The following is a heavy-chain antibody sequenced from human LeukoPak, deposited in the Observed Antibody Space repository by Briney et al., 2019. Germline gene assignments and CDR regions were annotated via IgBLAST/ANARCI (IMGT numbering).Heavy chain of an antibody. CDR2: IRYDGSNK. J-gene: IGHJ4*02. V-gene: IGHV3-30*02. CDR3: ANTLYGDYVVDY. D-gene: IGHD4-17*01. CDR1: GFTFSSYG. Sequence: GGSRRLSCAASGFTFSSYGMHWVRQAPGKGLEWVAFIRYDGSNKYYADSVKGRFTISRDNSKNTLYLQMNSLRAEDTAVYYCANTLYGDYVVDYWGQGTLVTVSS.